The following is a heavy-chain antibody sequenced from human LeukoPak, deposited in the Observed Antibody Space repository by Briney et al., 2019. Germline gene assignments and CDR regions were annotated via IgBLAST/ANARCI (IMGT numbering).Heavy chain of an antibody. CDR3: ARCPRPAGSGSYRIYYYYYMDV. Sequence: GGSLRLSCAASGFTFTTYWMTWVRQAPGKGLEWVSYISGSGSTIYYADSVKGRFTISRDNAKNSLYLQMNSLRAEDTAVYYCARCPRPAGSGSYRIYYYYYMDVWGKGTTVTISS. CDR1: GFTFTTYW. J-gene: IGHJ6*03. D-gene: IGHD3-10*01. CDR2: ISGSGSTI. V-gene: IGHV3-48*03.